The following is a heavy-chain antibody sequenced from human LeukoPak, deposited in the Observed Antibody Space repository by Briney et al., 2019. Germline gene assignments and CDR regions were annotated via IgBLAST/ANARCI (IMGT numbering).Heavy chain of an antibody. Sequence: SETLSLTCAVYGRSFSGYYWSWIRQPPGKGLEWIGEINHSGSTNYNPSLKSRVTISVDTSKNQFSLKLSSVTAADTAVYYCARKIVVVPAAILDWFDPWGQGTLVTVSS. CDR3: ARKIVVVPAAILDWFDP. CDR2: INHSGST. V-gene: IGHV4-34*01. J-gene: IGHJ5*02. D-gene: IGHD2-2*01. CDR1: GRSFSGYY.